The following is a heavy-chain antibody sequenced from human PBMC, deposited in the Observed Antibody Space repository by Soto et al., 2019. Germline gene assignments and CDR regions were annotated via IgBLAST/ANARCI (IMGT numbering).Heavy chain of an antibody. CDR2: ISWNSGSI. CDR3: AKDILAAVTTFHFDY. V-gene: IGHV3-9*01. Sequence: EVQLVESGAGLVQPGRSLKLSCAASGFTFDDYAMHWVRQAPGKGLEWVSGISWNSGSIGYADSVKGRFTISRDNAKNSLYLQMNSLRAEDTALYYCAKDILAAVTTFHFDYWGQGTLVTVSS. D-gene: IGHD4-17*01. J-gene: IGHJ4*02. CDR1: GFTFDDYA.